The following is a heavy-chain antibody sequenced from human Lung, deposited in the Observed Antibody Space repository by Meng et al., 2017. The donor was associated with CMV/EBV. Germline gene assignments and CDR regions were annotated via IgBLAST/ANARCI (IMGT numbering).Heavy chain of an antibody. CDR3: AKELGSSDS. D-gene: IGHD3-10*01. Sequence: GESXKISCAASGFTFSDYGMHWVRQAPGKGLEWVAFLRRDGSDKYYASFVKGRFTISRDNSKKKLFLQMDSLRTEDTAPYYCAKELGSSDSWGQGTLVTVSS. J-gene: IGHJ4*02. CDR1: GFTFSDYG. CDR2: LRRDGSDK. V-gene: IGHV3-30*02.